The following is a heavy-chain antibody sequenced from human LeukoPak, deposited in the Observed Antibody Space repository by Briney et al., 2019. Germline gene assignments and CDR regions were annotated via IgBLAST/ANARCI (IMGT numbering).Heavy chain of an antibody. CDR2: ISSSSTI. V-gene: IGHV3-48*01. Sequence: GGSLRLSCAASGFTFSSYAMNWVRQAPGKGLEWVSYISSSSTIYYADSVKGRFTISRDNAKNSLYLQMNSLRAEDTAVYYCAREDPTVTTGNFDYWGQGTLVTVSS. CDR1: GFTFSSYA. D-gene: IGHD4-17*01. J-gene: IGHJ4*02. CDR3: AREDPTVTTGNFDY.